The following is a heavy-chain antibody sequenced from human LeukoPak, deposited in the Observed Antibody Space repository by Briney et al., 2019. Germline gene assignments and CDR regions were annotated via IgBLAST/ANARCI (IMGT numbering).Heavy chain of an antibody. V-gene: IGHV1-69*04. D-gene: IGHD2-2*01. J-gene: IGHJ5*02. CDR1: GDTFSSYT. CDR2: IIPILGIT. CDR3: ARDAPQTSGYFS. Sequence: SVKVSCKASGDTFSSYTISWVRQAPGQGLEWMGRIIPILGITNYAQKFQGRVTITADKSTTTAYMELSSLRSEDTAVYYCARDAPQTSGYFSWGQGTLVTVSS.